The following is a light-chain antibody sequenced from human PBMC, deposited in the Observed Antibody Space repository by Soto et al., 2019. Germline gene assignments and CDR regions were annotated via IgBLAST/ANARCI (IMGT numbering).Light chain of an antibody. CDR1: HDIGNS. CDR2: AAS. Sequence: DIQMTQSPSSLSASVGDRVTLTCRAGHDIGNSLAWYQQKPGQVPKLVIFAASTLQSGVPSRFSGSGSGTDFTVTIISLQHEDVAHYYCQKYNGAPPSFTFGPGTKVDIK. CDR3: QKYNGAPPSFT. V-gene: IGKV1-27*01. J-gene: IGKJ3*01.